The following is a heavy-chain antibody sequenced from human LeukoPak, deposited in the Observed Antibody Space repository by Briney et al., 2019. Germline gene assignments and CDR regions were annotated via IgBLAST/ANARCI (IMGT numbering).Heavy chain of an antibody. CDR1: GFTFSSYA. V-gene: IGHV3-23*01. Sequence: QTGGSLRLSCAASGFTFSSYAMTWVRQAPGKGLEWVSAISGSGGGTYYADSVKGRFTISRDNSKNTLYLQMNSLRAEDTAVYYCARDSICSGGSCYSDYWGQGTLVTVSS. CDR2: ISGSGGGT. CDR3: ARDSICSGGSCYSDY. D-gene: IGHD2-15*01. J-gene: IGHJ4*02.